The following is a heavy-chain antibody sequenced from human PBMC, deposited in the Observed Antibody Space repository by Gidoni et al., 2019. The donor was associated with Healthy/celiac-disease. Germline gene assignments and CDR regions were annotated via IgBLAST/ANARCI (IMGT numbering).Heavy chain of an antibody. D-gene: IGHD3-22*01. J-gene: IGHJ4*02. CDR2: IWYDGSNK. V-gene: IGHV3-33*01. Sequence: QVQLVESGGGVVQPGRSLRLSCAASGCTFSSYGMHWVRQAPGKGLEWVAVIWYDGSNKYYADSVKGRFTISRDNSKNTLYLQMNSLRAEDTAVYYCATYDSSGYYGEYFDYWGQGTLVTVSS. CDR1: GCTFSSYG. CDR3: ATYDSSGYYGEYFDY.